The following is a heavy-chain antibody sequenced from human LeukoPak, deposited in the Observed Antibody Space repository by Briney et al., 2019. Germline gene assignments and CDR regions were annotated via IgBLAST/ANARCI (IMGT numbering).Heavy chain of an antibody. Sequence: GGSLRLSCAASGFTFSSYSMNWVRQAPGKGLEWVSSISSSSSYIYYADSVKGRFTISRDNAKNSLYLQMNSLRAEDTAVYYCAKRKAIVVVPAAISDYWGQGTLVTVSS. CDR2: ISSSSSYI. CDR3: AKRKAIVVVPAAISDY. V-gene: IGHV3-21*04. J-gene: IGHJ4*02. D-gene: IGHD2-2*01. CDR1: GFTFSSYS.